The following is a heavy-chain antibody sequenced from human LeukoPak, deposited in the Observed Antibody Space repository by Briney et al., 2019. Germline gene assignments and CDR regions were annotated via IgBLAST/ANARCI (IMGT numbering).Heavy chain of an antibody. CDR2: ISRNGDSS. D-gene: IGHD7-27*01. Sequence: GGSLRLSCSASGFTFCNSTMHSVRQAPGRGLEYVSAISRNGDSSYYAESVKGRFIISRDNSKNTLYFQMSSLRAEDTAVYYCVKGLGFLRISFNRWGRGTLVTVSP. J-gene: IGHJ5*02. CDR3: VKGLGFLRISFNR. V-gene: IGHV3-64*05. CDR1: GFTFCNST.